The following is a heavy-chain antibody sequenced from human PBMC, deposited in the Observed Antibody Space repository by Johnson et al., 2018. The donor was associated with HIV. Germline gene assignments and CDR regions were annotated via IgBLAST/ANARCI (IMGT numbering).Heavy chain of an antibody. V-gene: IGHV3-30*04. Sequence: VPLVESGGGVVQPGRSLRLSCAASGFTFCSYALHWVRQAPGKGLEWVAVISYDGSNKYYADSVKGRFTISRDNSKNTLYLKMNSLRAEDTALYYCARDTWVLSYAFDIWGQGTMVTVSS. CDR1: GFTFCSYA. CDR3: ARDTWVLSYAFDI. J-gene: IGHJ3*02. D-gene: IGHD2-8*01. CDR2: ISYDGSNK.